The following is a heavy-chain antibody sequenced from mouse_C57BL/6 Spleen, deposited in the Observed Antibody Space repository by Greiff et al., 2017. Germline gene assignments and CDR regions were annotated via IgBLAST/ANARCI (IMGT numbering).Heavy chain of an antibody. CDR3: AKHGGNYDWYFDV. D-gene: IGHD1-1*02. J-gene: IGHJ1*03. CDR2: IWGGGSK. CDR1: GFSLTSYG. V-gene: IGHV2-9*01. Sequence: VQLVESGPGLVAPSQSLSITCTVSGFSLTSYGVDWVRQPPGKGLEWLGVIWGGGSKNYNSALMSRLSISKDNSKSQVFLKMNSLQTDDTAMYYCAKHGGNYDWYFDVWGTGTTVTVSS.